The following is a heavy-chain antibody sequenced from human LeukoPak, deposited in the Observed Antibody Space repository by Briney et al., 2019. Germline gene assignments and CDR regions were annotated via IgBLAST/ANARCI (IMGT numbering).Heavy chain of an antibody. CDR2: VSGSGYTT. D-gene: IGHD2-8*01. CDR1: GFTFSSYA. J-gene: IGHJ4*02. V-gene: IGHV3-23*01. Sequence: GGSLRLSCAASGFTFSSYAMSWVRQAPGKGLEWVSSVSGSGYTTYYADSVKGRFTISRDNSKNTLYLQMNSPRAEDTAVYYCAKGRLIDDYWGQGTLVTVSS. CDR3: AKGRLIDDY.